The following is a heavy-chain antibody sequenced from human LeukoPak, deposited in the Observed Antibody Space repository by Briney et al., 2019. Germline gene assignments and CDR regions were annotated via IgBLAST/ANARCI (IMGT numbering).Heavy chain of an antibody. J-gene: IGHJ4*02. CDR2: IKQDGSEK. CDR3: ARNPLRELYIDY. CDR1: GFTFSSYW. V-gene: IGHV3-7*01. D-gene: IGHD5/OR15-5a*01. Sequence: GGSLRLSCAASGFTFSSYWMSWVRQAPGKGLESVANIKQDGSEKYYVDSVKGRFTISGDNAKNSLYLQMNSLRAEDTAVYYCARNPLRELYIDYWGQGTLVTVSS.